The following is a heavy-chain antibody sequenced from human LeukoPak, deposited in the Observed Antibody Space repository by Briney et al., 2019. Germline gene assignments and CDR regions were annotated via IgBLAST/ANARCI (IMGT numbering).Heavy chain of an antibody. J-gene: IGHJ4*02. CDR1: GGSFSGYY. CDR3: ASDRITMVRGVITN. D-gene: IGHD3-10*01. CDR2: INHSGST. Sequence: SETLSLTCAVYGGSFSGYYWSWIRQPPGKGLEWIGEINHSGSTNYTPSLKSRVTISVDTSKNQFSLKLSSVTAADTAVYYCASDRITMVRGVITNWGQGTLVTVSS. V-gene: IGHV4-34*01.